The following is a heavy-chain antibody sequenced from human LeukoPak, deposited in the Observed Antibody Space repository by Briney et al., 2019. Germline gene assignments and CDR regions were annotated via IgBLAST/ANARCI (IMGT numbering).Heavy chain of an antibody. CDR1: GYTFTSYY. CDR3: ARVAAEVVGVPGAIGFGWLRRDYYYMDV. CDR2: INPSGGST. J-gene: IGHJ6*03. V-gene: IGHV1-46*01. D-gene: IGHD2-2*02. Sequence: ASVKVSCKASGYTFTSYYMHWVRQAPGQGLEWMGIINPSGGSTSYAQKFQGRVTMTRDMSTSTVYMELSSLRSEDTAVYYCARVAAEVVGVPGAIGFGWLRRDYYYMDVWGKGTTVIVSS.